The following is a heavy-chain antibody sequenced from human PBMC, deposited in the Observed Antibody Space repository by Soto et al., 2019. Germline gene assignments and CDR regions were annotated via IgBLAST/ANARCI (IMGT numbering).Heavy chain of an antibody. J-gene: IGHJ6*03. CDR3: ARDQHYYYYMDV. CDR2: KWYDGSNK. CDR1: GFTFSSYG. V-gene: IGHV3-33*01. Sequence: PGGSLRLSCAASGFTFSSYGMHWVRQAPGKGLEWVAVKWYDGSNKYYADSVKGRFTISRDNSKNTLHLQMNSLRAEDTAVYYCARDQHYYYYMDVWGKGTTVTVS.